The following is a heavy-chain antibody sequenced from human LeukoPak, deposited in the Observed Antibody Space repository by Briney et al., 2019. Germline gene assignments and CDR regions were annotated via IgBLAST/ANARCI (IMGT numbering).Heavy chain of an antibody. V-gene: IGHV3-20*04. D-gene: IGHD3-10*01. Sequence: GSLRLSCAASGFTFDDYGMSWVRQAPGKGLEWVSGINWNGGSTGYADSVKGRFTISRDNAKNSLYLQMNSLRAEDTALYYCAKGMGYASGSSYSYYYYMDVWGKGTTVTISS. CDR3: AKGMGYASGSSYSYYYYMDV. J-gene: IGHJ6*03. CDR1: GFTFDDYG. CDR2: INWNGGST.